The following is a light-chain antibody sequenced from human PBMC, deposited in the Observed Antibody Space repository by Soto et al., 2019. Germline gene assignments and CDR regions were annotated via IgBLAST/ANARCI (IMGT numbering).Light chain of an antibody. CDR2: DAS. Sequence: EIVLTQSPGTLSLSPGERATLSCRASQSVSSSYLAWYQQKPGQAPRLLIYDASNRATGIPARFSGSGSGTDFTLTISILEPEDFAVYYCQQRSNWPPITFGQGTRLEIK. CDR3: QQRSNWPPIT. J-gene: IGKJ5*01. V-gene: IGKV3D-20*02. CDR1: QSVSSSY.